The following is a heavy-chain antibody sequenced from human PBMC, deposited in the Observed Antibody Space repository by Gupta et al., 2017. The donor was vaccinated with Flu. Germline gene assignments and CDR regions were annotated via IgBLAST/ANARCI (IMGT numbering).Heavy chain of an antibody. CDR2: IGRSTSNT. CDR1: GFSFSDYY. CDR3: ARERDTARFDS. V-gene: IGHV3-11*05. D-gene: IGHD5-18*01. Sequence: QVQLVESGGGLVKPGGSLRLSCAASGFSFSDYYMSWIRQAPGKGLEWVSYIGRSTSNTNYAESVKGRFTISRDNAKNSLYLQMNSLRAEDTAVYYCARERDTARFDSWGQGTLVTVSS. J-gene: IGHJ4*02.